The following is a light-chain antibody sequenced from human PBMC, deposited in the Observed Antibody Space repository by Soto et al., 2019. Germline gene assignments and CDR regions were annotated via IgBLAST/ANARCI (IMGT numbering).Light chain of an antibody. CDR1: QSISNF. V-gene: IGKV1-39*01. J-gene: IGKJ1*01. Sequence: DIQMTQSPSSLSASVGDRVTITCRASQSISNFLNWYQQKPGKAPKLLIYAASSLRSGVTSRFSGSGSGTDFTLTISSLHREDFSTYVCQQSYSSPWTFGQGTKVEIK. CDR3: QQSYSSPWT. CDR2: AAS.